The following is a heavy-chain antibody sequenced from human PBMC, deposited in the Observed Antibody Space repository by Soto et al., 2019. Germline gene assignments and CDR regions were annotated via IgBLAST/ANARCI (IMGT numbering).Heavy chain of an antibody. CDR2: IYYSGST. CDR3: ARGYYYDSSGYSNWFGP. Sequence: SETLSLTCTVSGGSISSGGYYWSWIRQPPGKGLEWIGYIYYSGSTYYNPSLKSRVTISLDTSKIQFSLKLSSVTAADTAVYYCARGYYYDSSGYSNWFGPWGQGXLVTVSS. J-gene: IGHJ5*02. D-gene: IGHD3-22*01. CDR1: GGSISSGGYY. V-gene: IGHV4-30-4*01.